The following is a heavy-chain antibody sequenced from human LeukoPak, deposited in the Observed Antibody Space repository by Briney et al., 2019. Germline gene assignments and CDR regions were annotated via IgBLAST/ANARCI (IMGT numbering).Heavy chain of an antibody. Sequence: GGSLRLSCATSGFIFSNYAVNWVRQAPGKGLEWVSIISGSGDTTYYADSVKGRFTISRDNSKNTLYLQMSSLRAEDTAVCYCAKGPDYYDSRGYYLGGVLDYWGQGTLVTVSS. J-gene: IGHJ4*02. D-gene: IGHD3-22*01. CDR3: AKGPDYYDSRGYYLGGVLDY. V-gene: IGHV3-23*01. CDR2: ISGSGDTT. CDR1: GFIFSNYA.